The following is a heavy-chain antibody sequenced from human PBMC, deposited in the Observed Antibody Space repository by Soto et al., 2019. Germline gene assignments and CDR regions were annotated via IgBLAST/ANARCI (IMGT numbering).Heavy chain of an antibody. CDR1: GGSISSSSYY. V-gene: IGHV4-39*01. Sequence: SETLSLTCTVSGGSISSSSYYWGWIRQPPGKGLEWIGSIYYSGSTYYNPSLKSRVTISVDMSKNQFSLKLSSVTAADTAVYYCATINRPYYGESPWDYFDYWGQGTLVTVSS. CDR2: IYYSGST. J-gene: IGHJ4*02. CDR3: ATINRPYYGESPWDYFDY. D-gene: IGHD4-17*01.